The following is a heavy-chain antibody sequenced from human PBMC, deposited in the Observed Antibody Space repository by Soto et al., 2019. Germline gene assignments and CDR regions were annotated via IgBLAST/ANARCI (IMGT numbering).Heavy chain of an antibody. CDR3: ARVAPYTTTVRAATYYGMDG. D-gene: IGHD3-10*01. CDR2: IKQDGSEK. Sequence: PGGSLRLSCAASGFTFSSYWMSWVRQAPGKGLEWVANIKQDGSEKYYVDSVKGRFTISRDNAKNSLYLQMNSLRAEDTAVYYYARVAPYTTTVRAATYYGMDGWGQATTVAVS. CDR1: GFTFSSYW. J-gene: IGHJ6*02. V-gene: IGHV3-7*03.